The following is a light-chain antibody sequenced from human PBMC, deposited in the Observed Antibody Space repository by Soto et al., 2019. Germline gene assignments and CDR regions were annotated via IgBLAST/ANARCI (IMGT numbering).Light chain of an antibody. CDR1: SSNIGAGYD. CDR3: QSYDSSLSEV. V-gene: IGLV1-40*01. CDR2: GNS. Sequence: QSVLTQPPSVSGAPGQRVTISCTGSSSNIGAGYDVHWCQQLPGTAPKLLIYGNSNRPSGVPDRFSGSKSGTSASLAITGLQAEDEADYYCQSYDSSLSEVFGGGTKVTVL. J-gene: IGLJ2*01.